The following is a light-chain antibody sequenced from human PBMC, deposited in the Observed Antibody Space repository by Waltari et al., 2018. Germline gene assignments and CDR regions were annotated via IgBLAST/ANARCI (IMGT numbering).Light chain of an antibody. CDR3: HQYEADSPWT. CDR2: ETS. V-gene: IGKV1-5*03. Sequence: DIEMTQSPSTLSAFVGDRVTITCRASQSINGWLAWYQQKPGKAPKLLIYETSSLESGVPSRFSGSASGTEFTLTISSLQPDDFATYYCHQYEADSPWTFGQGTRVEIK. J-gene: IGKJ1*01. CDR1: QSINGW.